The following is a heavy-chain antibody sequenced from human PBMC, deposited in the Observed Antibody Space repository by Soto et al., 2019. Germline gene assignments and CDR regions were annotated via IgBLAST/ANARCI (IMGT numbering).Heavy chain of an antibody. Sequence: QVQLQESGPGRVRPSQTLSLTCIVSGGSVSSVGYYCSWVRQHPGTGLEWIGYIYSNGNTYYDPSLKSRGTISVDTSKNQFSLNLSSVTAADTAVYWCARGKPCSGMDVWGQGTTGTVSS. D-gene: IGHD2-15*01. CDR2: IYSNGNT. CDR3: ARGKPCSGMDV. V-gene: IGHV4-31*03. CDR1: GGSVSSVGYY. J-gene: IGHJ6*02.